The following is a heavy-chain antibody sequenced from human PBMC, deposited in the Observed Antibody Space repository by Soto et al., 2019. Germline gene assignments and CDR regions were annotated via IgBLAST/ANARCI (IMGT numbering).Heavy chain of an antibody. D-gene: IGHD3-3*01. V-gene: IGHV4-59*01. CDR1: GGSISSYY. Sequence: PSETLSLTCTVSGGSISSYYWSWIRQPPGKGLEWIGYIYYSGSTNYNPSLKSRVTISVDTSKNQFSLKLSSVTAADTAVYYCARHNLERTYYDFWSGYLYWFDPWGQGTLVTVSS. J-gene: IGHJ5*02. CDR3: ARHNLERTYYDFWSGYLYWFDP. CDR2: IYYSGST.